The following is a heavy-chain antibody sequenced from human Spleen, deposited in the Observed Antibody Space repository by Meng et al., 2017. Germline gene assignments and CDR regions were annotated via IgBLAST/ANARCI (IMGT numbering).Heavy chain of an antibody. CDR3: ASQVFSGLNWFGP. J-gene: IGHJ5*02. V-gene: IGHV4-4*02. CDR2: IYHSGST. Sequence: REESGRGLVKPSGTMAPTCAVSGGSISSNNWWSWVRQPPGKGLEWIGEIYHSGSTNYNPSLKSRVTMSVDKSKNQFSLKLSSVTAADTAVYYCASQVFSGLNWFGPWGQGTLVTVSS. D-gene: IGHD3-10*01. CDR1: GGSISSNNW.